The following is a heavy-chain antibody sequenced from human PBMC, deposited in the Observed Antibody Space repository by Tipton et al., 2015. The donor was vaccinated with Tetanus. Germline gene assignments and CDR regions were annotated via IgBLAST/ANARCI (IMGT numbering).Heavy chain of an antibody. V-gene: IGHV4-61*08. D-gene: IGHD6-19*01. Sequence: TLSLTCTVSGGSISSGGYYWSWIRQHLGKGLEWIGYIYYSGSTNYNPSLKSRVTISVDTSKNQFSLKLSSVTAADTAVYYCARVGLDGSGWYKRGAFDYWGQGTLVTVSS. CDR3: ARVGLDGSGWYKRGAFDY. CDR2: IYYSGST. J-gene: IGHJ4*02. CDR1: GGSISSGGYY.